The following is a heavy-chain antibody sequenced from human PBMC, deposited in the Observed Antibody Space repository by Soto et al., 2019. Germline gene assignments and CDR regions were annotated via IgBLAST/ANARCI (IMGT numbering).Heavy chain of an antibody. CDR1: GFTFSSYG. D-gene: IGHD6-25*01. V-gene: IGHV3-33*01. CDR3: ARDHSSAFDP. J-gene: IGHJ5*02. Sequence: QVQLVESGGGVVQPGRSLRLSCAASGFTFSSYGMHWVRQAPGKGLEWVAVIWYDGSNKYYADSVKGRFTISRVNSKNTLYLQMNSLRAEDTAVYYCARDHSSAFDPWGQGTLVTVSS. CDR2: IWYDGSNK.